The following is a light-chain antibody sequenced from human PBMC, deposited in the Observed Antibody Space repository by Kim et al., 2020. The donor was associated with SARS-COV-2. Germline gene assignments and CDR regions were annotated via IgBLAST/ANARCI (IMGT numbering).Light chain of an antibody. Sequence: IQLTQSPSSLSASVGDRVTITCRASQGINNDLAWYHQKPGKAPKLLIYAAFTLQSGVPSRFSGSGSGTDFTLTVSSLQPEDFATYYCQQVNSYPYTFGQGTKLEI. J-gene: IGKJ2*01. CDR1: QGINND. V-gene: IGKV1-9*01. CDR2: AAF. CDR3: QQVNSYPYT.